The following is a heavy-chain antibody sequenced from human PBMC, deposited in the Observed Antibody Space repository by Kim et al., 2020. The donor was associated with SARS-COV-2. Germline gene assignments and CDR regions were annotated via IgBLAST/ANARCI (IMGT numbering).Heavy chain of an antibody. J-gene: IGHJ3*02. CDR2: IYNSGSN. D-gene: IGHD3-10*01. CDR3: ARDIGPVNAFDI. V-gene: IGHV4-39*07. CDR1: GGSISSSSYY. Sequence: SETLSLTCTVSGGSISSSSYYWGWIRQPPGKGLEWIGSIYNSGSNYYNPSLKSRVTISVDTSKNQFSLKLSSVTAADTAVYYCARDIGPVNAFDIWGQGTMVTVSS.